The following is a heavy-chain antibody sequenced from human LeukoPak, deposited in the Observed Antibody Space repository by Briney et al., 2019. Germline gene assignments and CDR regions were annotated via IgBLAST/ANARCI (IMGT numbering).Heavy chain of an antibody. Sequence: PGGSLRLSCAASGFTLSSYRMSWVRQAPGKGLEWVANIKQEGSEKYYVDSVKGRFTISRDNAKNSLSLQMNSLRAEDTAVYYCARGRQNSGYSYCYYFDVWGQGTLVTVSS. CDR3: ARGRQNSGYSYCYYFDV. CDR1: GFTLSSYR. D-gene: IGHD5-18*01. CDR2: IKQEGSEK. J-gene: IGHJ4*01. V-gene: IGHV3-7*01.